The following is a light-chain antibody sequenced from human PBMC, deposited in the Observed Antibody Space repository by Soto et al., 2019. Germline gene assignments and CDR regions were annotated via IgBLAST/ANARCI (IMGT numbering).Light chain of an antibody. Sequence: EIVLTQSPATLSLSPGERATLSCRASQSVSSYLAWYQQKPGQAPRLLIYDASNRATGIPARFSGSGYGTDFTLTISSLETEDFAVYYCQQRRNWPITFGQGTRLEIK. J-gene: IGKJ5*01. CDR3: QQRRNWPIT. CDR1: QSVSSY. CDR2: DAS. V-gene: IGKV3-11*01.